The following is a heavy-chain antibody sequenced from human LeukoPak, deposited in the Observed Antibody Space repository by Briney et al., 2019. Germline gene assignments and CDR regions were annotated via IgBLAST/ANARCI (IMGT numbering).Heavy chain of an antibody. Sequence: ASVKVSCKASGYTFTSYYMHWVRQAPGQGLEWMGIINPSGGSTSYAQKFQGGVTMTRDTSTSTVYMELSSLRSEDTAVYYCARGGGLRWLQTPSDYWGQGTLVTVSS. CDR2: INPSGGST. CDR3: ARGGGLRWLQTPSDY. V-gene: IGHV1-46*01. CDR1: GYTFTSYY. J-gene: IGHJ4*02. D-gene: IGHD5-24*01.